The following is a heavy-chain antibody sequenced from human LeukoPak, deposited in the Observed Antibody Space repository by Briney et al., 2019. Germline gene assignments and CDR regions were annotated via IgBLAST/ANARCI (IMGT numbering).Heavy chain of an antibody. D-gene: IGHD3-16*02. V-gene: IGHV1-8*01. CDR3: ARKIGGVIVYYFDY. CDR2: MNPKRGNT. J-gene: IGHJ4*02. Sequence: VSVKVSHLASGYTFPRYDINWVRQATGKGLEWMGWMNPKRGNTGYAQKLQGRVTMTRNTSISTAYMELSSLRSEDTAVYYCARKIGGVIVYYFDYWGQGTLVTVSS. CDR1: GYTFPRYD.